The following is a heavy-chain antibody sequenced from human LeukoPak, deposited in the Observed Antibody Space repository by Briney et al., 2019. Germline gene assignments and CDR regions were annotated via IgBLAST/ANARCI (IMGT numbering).Heavy chain of an antibody. V-gene: IGHV4-34*01. CDR1: GGSFSGYY. J-gene: IGHJ4*02. Sequence: KPSETLSLTCAVYGGSFSGYYWSWIRQPPGKGLEWIGEINHSGSTNYNPSLKSRVTISVDTSKNQFSLKLSSVTAADTAVCYCARGRRYWGQGTLVTVSS. CDR2: INHSGST. CDR3: ARGRRY.